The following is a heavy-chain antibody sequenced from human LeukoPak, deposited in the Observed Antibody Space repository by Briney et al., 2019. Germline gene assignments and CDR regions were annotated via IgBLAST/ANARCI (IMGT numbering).Heavy chain of an antibody. CDR2: IYTSGTT. V-gene: IGHV4-4*07. CDR3: ARGGTWIQLWSTRYYYYYMDV. D-gene: IGHD5-18*01. CDR1: GVSISSFY. J-gene: IGHJ6*03. Sequence: PSETLSLTCTVSGVSISSFYWIWIRQPAGKGREWIGRIYTSGTTNDNPSLKSLVTMSVDTSKNKFSLKLSSVTAADTAVYYCARGGTWIQLWSTRYYYYYMDVWGKGTTVTVSS.